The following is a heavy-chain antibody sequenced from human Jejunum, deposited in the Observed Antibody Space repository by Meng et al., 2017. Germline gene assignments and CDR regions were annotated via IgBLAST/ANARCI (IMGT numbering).Heavy chain of an antibody. CDR1: GFTFENYG. D-gene: IGHD1-1*01. J-gene: IGHJ4*02. CDR2: IVWNSDSI. Sequence: SLKISCAASGFTFENYGMHWVRQAPGKGLEWVSCIVWNSDSIGYADSVKGRFTISRDNAKNSLFLQINSLRVEDTALYYCVRDSTDNCGRRNFDYWGQGTLVTVAS. V-gene: IGHV3-9*01. CDR3: VRDSTDNCGRRNFDY.